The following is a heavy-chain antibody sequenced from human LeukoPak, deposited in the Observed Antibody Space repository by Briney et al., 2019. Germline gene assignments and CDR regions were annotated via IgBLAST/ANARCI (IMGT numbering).Heavy chain of an antibody. CDR3: ARLVVRGTTGDGGDY. D-gene: IGHD3-10*01. CDR2: MNPNSGNT. J-gene: IGHJ4*02. V-gene: IGHV1-8*01. Sequence: GASVKVSCKASGYTFTNYDINWVRQATGQGLEWMGWMNPNSGNTGYAQKFQGRVTMTRDTSISTAYMELSGLRSEGTAVYYCARLVVRGTTGDGGDYWGQGTLVTVSS. CDR1: GYTFTNYD.